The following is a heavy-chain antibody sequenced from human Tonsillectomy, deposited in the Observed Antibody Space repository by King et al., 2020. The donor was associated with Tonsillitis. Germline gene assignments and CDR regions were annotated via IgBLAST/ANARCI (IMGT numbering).Heavy chain of an antibody. V-gene: IGHV3-30*18. CDR1: GFTFSTYG. CDR3: AKDHFPMSSGGNFDS. Sequence: QVQLVESGGGVVQPGRSLRLSCAASGFTFSTYGMHWVRQAPGKGLEWVAVISYDGYNKNSADSVKGRFTVSRDNSKKTLYLQMNSLRAEDTAVYYCAKDHFPMSSGGNFDSWGQGTLVTVSS. D-gene: IGHD3-22*01. J-gene: IGHJ4*02. CDR2: ISYDGYNK.